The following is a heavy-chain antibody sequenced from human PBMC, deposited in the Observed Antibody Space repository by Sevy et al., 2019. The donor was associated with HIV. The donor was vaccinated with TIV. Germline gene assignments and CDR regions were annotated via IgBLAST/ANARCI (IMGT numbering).Heavy chain of an antibody. J-gene: IGHJ6*02. CDR3: AKRRGGTIFGVETPYYYYGMDV. V-gene: IGHV3-43*01. CDR1: GFTFDDYT. D-gene: IGHD3-3*01. Sequence: GGSLRLSCAASGFTFDDYTMHWVRQAPGKGLEWVSLISWDGGSTYYADSVKGRFIICRDNSKNSLYLQMNSLRTEDTDLYYFAKRRGGTIFGVETPYYYYGMDVWGQGTTVTVSS. CDR2: ISWDGGST.